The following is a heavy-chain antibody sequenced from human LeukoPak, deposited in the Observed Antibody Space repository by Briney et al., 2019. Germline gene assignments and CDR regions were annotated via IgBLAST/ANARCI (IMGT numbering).Heavy chain of an antibody. D-gene: IGHD6-6*01. CDR1: GGSISSYY. V-gene: IGHV4-59*01. J-gene: IGHJ5*02. CDR2: IYYSGST. Sequence: SETLSLTCTVSGGSISSYYWSWIRQPPGKGLEWIGYIYYSGSTNYNPSLKSRVTISVDTSKNQFSLKLSSVTAADTAVYYCARDEARPGNNWFDPWGQGTLVTVSS. CDR3: ARDEARPGNNWFDP.